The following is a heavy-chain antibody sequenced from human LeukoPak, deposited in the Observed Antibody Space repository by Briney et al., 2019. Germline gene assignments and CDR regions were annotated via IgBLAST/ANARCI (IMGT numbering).Heavy chain of an antibody. CDR1: GGSISSSSYY. CDR2: IYYSGST. CDR3: ARRDRRYYGMDV. Sequence: SETLSLTCTVSGGSISSSSYYWGWIRQPPGQGLEWIGSIYYSGSTYYNPSLKSRVTISVDTSKNQFSLKLSSVTAADTAVYYCARRDRRYYGMDVWGQGTTVTVSS. J-gene: IGHJ6*02. V-gene: IGHV4-39*01.